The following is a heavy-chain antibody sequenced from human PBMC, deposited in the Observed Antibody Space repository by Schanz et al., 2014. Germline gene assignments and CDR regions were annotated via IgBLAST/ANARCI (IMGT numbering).Heavy chain of an antibody. CDR2: IKHDGSVK. Sequence: EVQLAESGGGLVKPGGSLRLSCAASGFTFRGYAMSWVRQAPGKGLEWVANIKHDGSVKDYVDSVEGRFTISRDNAKRSLFLQMNSLRVEDTAVYFCVSQTGSPNYWGQGTLVTVSS. V-gene: IGHV3-7*01. J-gene: IGHJ4*02. CDR3: VSQTGSPNY. CDR1: GFTFRGYA. D-gene: IGHD6-13*01.